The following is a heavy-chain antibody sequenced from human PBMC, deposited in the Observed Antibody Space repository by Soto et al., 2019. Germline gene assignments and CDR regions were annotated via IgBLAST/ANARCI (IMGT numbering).Heavy chain of an antibody. V-gene: IGHV4-39*01. D-gene: IGHD3-22*01. CDR1: GGAGRSSSDY. CDR3: ARPHYDSNTFYSFFGY. J-gene: IGHJ4*02. Sequence: KPSETLSLTCTVCGGAGRSSSDYWGGIRQPPGKGLEWIGSIYYSGSTYYNPSLKSRVTISVDTSKKQFSLEMTSVTAADTAVYYCARPHYDSNTFYSFFGYWGQGTLVTVLL. CDR2: IYYSGST.